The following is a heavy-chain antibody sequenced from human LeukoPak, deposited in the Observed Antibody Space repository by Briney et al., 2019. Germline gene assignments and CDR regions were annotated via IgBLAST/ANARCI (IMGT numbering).Heavy chain of an antibody. Sequence: ASVKVPCKASGYTFISSDINWVRQATGQGLEWMGWVNPYSGNTGYAQKFQGRVTMTTNTSISTAYMELSSLTSEDTAVYYCARGVAYSGWFDTWGQGTLVTVSS. D-gene: IGHD2-8*02. V-gene: IGHV1-8*01. CDR2: VNPYSGNT. J-gene: IGHJ5*02. CDR3: ARGVAYSGWFDT. CDR1: GYTFISSD.